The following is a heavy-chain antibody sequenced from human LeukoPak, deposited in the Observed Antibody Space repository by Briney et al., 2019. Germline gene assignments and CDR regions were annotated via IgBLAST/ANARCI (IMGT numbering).Heavy chain of an antibody. D-gene: IGHD5-12*01. CDR3: ARGSGYDFTRPYYYGMDV. CDR2: ISGSGSTI. CDR1: GFTFSTHE. V-gene: IGHV3-48*03. Sequence: GGSLRLSCEASGFTFSTHEMNWVRQAPGKGLEWVSYISGSGSTIHYADSVKGRFTTSRDNAKNSLYLQMDSLRAEDTAVYYCARGSGYDFTRPYYYGMDVWGQGTTVTVSS. J-gene: IGHJ6*02.